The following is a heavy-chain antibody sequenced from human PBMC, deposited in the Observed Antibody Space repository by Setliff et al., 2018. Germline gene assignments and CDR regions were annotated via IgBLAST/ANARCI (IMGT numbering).Heavy chain of an antibody. V-gene: IGHV3-48*03. CDR3: ARSINGYQQRYDI. J-gene: IGHJ4*02. Sequence: GESLKISCAASGFTFRSYEMNWVRQTPGKGLEWVSYINSGGSKVYYADSVKGRFTISRDNAKNSLYLLMKSVRVDDTAVYYCARSINGYQQRYDIWGQGALVTVSS. CDR1: GFTFRSYE. D-gene: IGHD3-22*01. CDR2: INSGGSKV.